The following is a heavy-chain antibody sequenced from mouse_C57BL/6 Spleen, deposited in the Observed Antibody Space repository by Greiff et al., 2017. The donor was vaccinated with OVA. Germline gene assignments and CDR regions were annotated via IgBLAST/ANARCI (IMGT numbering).Heavy chain of an antibody. CDR3: ARWDGNYVYFDY. CDR2: IYPRDGST. Sequence: VKLVESDAELVKPGASVKISCKVSSYTFTDHTIHWMKQRPEQGLEWIGYIYPRDGSTKYNEKFKGKATLTADKSSSTAYMQLNSLTSEDSAVYFCARWDGNYVYFDYWGQGTTLTVSS. CDR1: SYTFTDHT. V-gene: IGHV1-78*01. D-gene: IGHD2-1*01. J-gene: IGHJ2*01.